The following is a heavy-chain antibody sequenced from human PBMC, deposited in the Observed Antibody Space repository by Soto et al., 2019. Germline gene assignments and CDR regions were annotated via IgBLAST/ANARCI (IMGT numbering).Heavy chain of an antibody. J-gene: IGHJ4*02. V-gene: IGHV3-23*01. CDR3: AKERAARGIDY. Sequence: EVQPLDSGGGLVQPGVSLRLSCAASGFAFNNYAMTWVRQAPGKGLEWVSTISNNGFTTYYADSVKGRFTISRDNSMHTVYLQMSSLRAEDTALYYCAKERAARGIDYWGQGTLVTVSS. D-gene: IGHD3-16*01. CDR2: ISNNGFTT. CDR1: GFAFNNYA.